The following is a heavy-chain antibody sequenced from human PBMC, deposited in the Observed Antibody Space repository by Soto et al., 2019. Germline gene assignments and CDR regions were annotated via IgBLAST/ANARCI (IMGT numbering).Heavy chain of an antibody. D-gene: IGHD6-13*01. J-gene: IGHJ6*02. Sequence: ASVKVSCKASVYTFTSYDINWVRQANGQGLEWMGWMNPNSGNTGYAQKFQGRVTMTRNTSISTAYMELSSLRSEDTAVYYCAREDRSRYPKFYYYSGMDVWGQGTTVTVS. CDR2: MNPNSGNT. V-gene: IGHV1-8*01. CDR3: AREDRSRYPKFYYYSGMDV. CDR1: VYTFTSYD.